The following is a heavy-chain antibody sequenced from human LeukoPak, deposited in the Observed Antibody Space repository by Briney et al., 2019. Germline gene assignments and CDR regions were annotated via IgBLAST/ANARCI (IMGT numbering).Heavy chain of an antibody. Sequence: SETLSLTCTVSGYSISTSYYWGWVRQPPGKGLEWIGSIFNSGSTYYNPSLKSRVTISVDLSKNQFSLKLSSVTAADTALYYCARYKDGYNYYFNPWGQGTLVSVS. CDR1: GYSISTSYY. D-gene: IGHD5-18*01. V-gene: IGHV4-38-2*02. J-gene: IGHJ4*02. CDR3: ARYKDGYNYYFNP. CDR2: IFNSGST.